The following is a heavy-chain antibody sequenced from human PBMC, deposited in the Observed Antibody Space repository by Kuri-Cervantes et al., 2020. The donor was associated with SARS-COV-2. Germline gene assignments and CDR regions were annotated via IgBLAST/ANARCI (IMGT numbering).Heavy chain of an antibody. Sequence: SETLSLTCAVYGGSFSGYYWSWIRQPPGKGLEWIGETNHGGGTNYNPSLMSRVTISVDTSKNQFSLKLRSVTAADTAVYYCARGVRFLEPKYYYFYYYMDVWGKGTTVTVSS. CDR2: TNHGGGT. CDR1: GGSFSGYY. CDR3: ARGVRFLEPKYYYFYYYMDV. D-gene: IGHD3-3*01. J-gene: IGHJ6*03. V-gene: IGHV4-34*01.